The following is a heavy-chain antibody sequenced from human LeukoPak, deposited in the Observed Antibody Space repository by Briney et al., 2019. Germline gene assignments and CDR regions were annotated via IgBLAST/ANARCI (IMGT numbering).Heavy chain of an antibody. CDR1: GFTFSSYA. J-gene: IGHJ4*02. CDR3: ARGLWSPNFDY. D-gene: IGHD3-10*01. V-gene: IGHV3-23*01. Sequence: GGSLRLSCAASGFTFSSYALSWVRQAPGKGLEWVSAISVSGGSTYYQDSVKGRFTISRDNSKNTVYLEMNSLRAEDTAVYYCARGLWSPNFDYWGQGTLVTVSS. CDR2: ISVSGGST.